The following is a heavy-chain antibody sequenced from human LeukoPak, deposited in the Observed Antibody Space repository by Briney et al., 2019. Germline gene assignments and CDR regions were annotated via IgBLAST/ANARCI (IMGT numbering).Heavy chain of an antibody. CDR3: ASTADYYDSRRFDY. J-gene: IGHJ4*02. CDR2: IYYSGST. Sequence: SETLSLTCAVYGGSFSGYYWSWIRQHPGKGLEWIGYIYYSGSTYYNPSLKSRVTISVDTSKNQFSLKLSSVTAADTAVYYCASTADYYDSRRFDYWGQGTLVTVSS. CDR1: GGSFSGYY. V-gene: IGHV4-31*11. D-gene: IGHD3-22*01.